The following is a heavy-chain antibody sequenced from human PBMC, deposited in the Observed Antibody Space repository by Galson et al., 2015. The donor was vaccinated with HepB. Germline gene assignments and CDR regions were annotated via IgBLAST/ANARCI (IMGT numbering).Heavy chain of an antibody. CDR3: ARVERRFGVLSRYYYGMDV. CDR2: ISYDGSNK. CDR1: GFTFSSSA. D-gene: IGHD3-10*01. Sequence: SLRLSCAASGFTFSSSAMHWVRQAPGKGLEWVALISYDGSNKYYADSVKGRFTISRDNSKNTLYLQMNSLRAEDTAVYYCARVERRFGVLSRYYYGMDVWGQGTTVTVSS. J-gene: IGHJ6*02. V-gene: IGHV3-30-3*01.